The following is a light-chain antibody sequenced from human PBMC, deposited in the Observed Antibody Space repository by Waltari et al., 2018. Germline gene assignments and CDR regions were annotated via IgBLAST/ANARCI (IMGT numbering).Light chain of an antibody. J-gene: IGLJ2*01. CDR2: NDD. CDR1: NIESNS. Sequence: SYVLTQPPSVSVAPGQTATIPCGGNNIESNSVHWYQQKPGQAPVVVVYNDDHRPSGIPERFSGADSGNTATLTITRVEAGDEADYYCQVWDSSDDYEVFGGGTKLTVL. V-gene: IGLV3-21*02. CDR3: QVWDSSDDYEV.